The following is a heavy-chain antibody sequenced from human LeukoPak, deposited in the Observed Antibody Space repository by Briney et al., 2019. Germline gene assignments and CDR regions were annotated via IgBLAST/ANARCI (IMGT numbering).Heavy chain of an antibody. Sequence: GGSLRLCCAASGFPFRSYAMGWVRQAPGKGLEGVSAMSGSGGRTYYADAVKGRFTISRDNSKNTLYLQMNSLRAEDTAVYYCAKLAVAGTLITLYYFDYWGQGTLVTVSS. CDR2: MSGSGGRT. CDR1: GFPFRSYA. D-gene: IGHD6-19*01. V-gene: IGHV3-23*01. J-gene: IGHJ4*02. CDR3: AKLAVAGTLITLYYFDY.